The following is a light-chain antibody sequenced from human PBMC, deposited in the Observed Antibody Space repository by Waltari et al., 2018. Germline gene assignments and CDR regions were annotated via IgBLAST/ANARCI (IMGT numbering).Light chain of an antibody. CDR2: GGS. J-gene: IGKJ2*01. V-gene: IGKV3-15*01. Sequence: EVVMTQSPATLSVSPGERVTLSCRASQNVTSKLAWYQEKPGQPPRLRIYGGSFRAAGIPARFSGSGSGAEFTLAISSLQSEDFAVYYCQQYYTWPPVTFGQGTKLE. CDR3: QQYYTWPPVT. CDR1: QNVTSK.